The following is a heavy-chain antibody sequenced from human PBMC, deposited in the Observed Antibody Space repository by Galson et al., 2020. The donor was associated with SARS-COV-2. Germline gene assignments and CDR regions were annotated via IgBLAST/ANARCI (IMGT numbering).Heavy chain of an antibody. CDR2: INIGGNT. CDR3: ARGHRGVVPSPVLGLGPFYSYSYMDV. D-gene: IGHD3-16*01. CDR1: GGSFSDYS. V-gene: IGHV4-34*01. Sequence: SETLSLTCAVYGGSFSDYSWTWIRQPPGKGLEWIGEINIGGNTNYSPSLRSRVTISLDTSKNQFSLKLTSVTAADTSLYYCARGHRGVVPSPVLGLGPFYSYSYMDVWGKGTTVTVSS. J-gene: IGHJ6*03.